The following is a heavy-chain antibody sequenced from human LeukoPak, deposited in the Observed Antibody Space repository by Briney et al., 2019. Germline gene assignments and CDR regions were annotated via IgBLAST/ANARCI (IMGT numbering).Heavy chain of an antibody. V-gene: IGHV4-59*01. J-gene: IGHJ4*02. D-gene: IGHD6-13*01. Sequence: PSETLSLTCTVSGGTISSYYWSWIRQPPGKGLEWIGYIYYSGSTNYNPSLKSRVTISVDTSKSQFSLKLSSVTAADTAVYYCARDLDGSSWYFGYWGQGTLVTVSS. CDR1: GGTISSYY. CDR3: ARDLDGSSWYFGY. CDR2: IYYSGST.